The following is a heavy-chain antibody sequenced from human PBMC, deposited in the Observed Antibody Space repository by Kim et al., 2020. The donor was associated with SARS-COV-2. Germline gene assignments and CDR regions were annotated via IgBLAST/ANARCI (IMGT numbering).Heavy chain of an antibody. J-gene: IGHJ4*02. Sequence: GGSLRLSCAVSGFTFSSHSMNWVRQAPGKGLEWVSYISSRSLTIYYADSVKGRFSISRDNAKNSLYLQMNSLRDEDTAVYYCSRDQYYYDSSGPTGDYWGQGTLVTFSS. D-gene: IGHD3-22*01. V-gene: IGHV3-48*02. CDR3: SRDQYYYDSSGPTGDY. CDR1: GFTFSSHS. CDR2: ISSRSLTI.